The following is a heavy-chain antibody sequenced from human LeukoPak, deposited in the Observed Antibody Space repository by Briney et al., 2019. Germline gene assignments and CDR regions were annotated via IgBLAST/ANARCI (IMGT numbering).Heavy chain of an antibody. J-gene: IGHJ4*02. CDR1: GYSISSGYY. CDR2: IYHSGST. CDR3: AREVAAIDY. V-gene: IGHV4-38-2*02. D-gene: IGHD6-13*01. Sequence: SETLSLTCTVSGYSISSGYYWGWIRQPPGKGLEWIGSIYHSGSTYYNPSLKSRVTISVDTSKNQFSLKLSSATAADTAVYYCAREVAAIDYWGQGTLVTVSS.